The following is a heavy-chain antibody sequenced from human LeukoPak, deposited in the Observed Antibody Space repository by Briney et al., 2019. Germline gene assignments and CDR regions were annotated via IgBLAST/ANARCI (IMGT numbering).Heavy chain of an antibody. V-gene: IGHV4-39*07. CDR3: ARTTEAHSWRTRYYDYYMDV. Sequence: PSETLSLTCTVSGGSISSNSYYWGWIRQPPGKGLEWIGSIYYSGSTHYNPSLKSRVTISVDTSKNQFSLKLSSVTAADTAVYYCARTTEAHSWRTRYYDYYMDVWGKGTTVTVSS. J-gene: IGHJ6*03. CDR1: GGSISSNSYY. D-gene: IGHD6-13*01. CDR2: IYYSGST.